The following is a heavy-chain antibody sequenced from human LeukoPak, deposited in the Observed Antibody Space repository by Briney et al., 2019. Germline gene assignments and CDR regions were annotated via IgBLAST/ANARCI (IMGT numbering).Heavy chain of an antibody. J-gene: IGHJ4*02. D-gene: IGHD4-11*01. CDR2: INPNSGDT. Sequence: ASVKVSCKASGYTFTGYYMHWVRQAPGQGLEWMGWINPNSGDTNYAQNFQGRVTMTRDTSISTAYMELSRLRSDDTALYYCARGTATRGAIDYWGQGTLVAVSS. V-gene: IGHV1-2*02. CDR3: ARGTATRGAIDY. CDR1: GYTFTGYY.